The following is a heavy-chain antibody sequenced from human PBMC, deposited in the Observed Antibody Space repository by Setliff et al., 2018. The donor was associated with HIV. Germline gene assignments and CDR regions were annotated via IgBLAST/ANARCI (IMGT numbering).Heavy chain of an antibody. V-gene: IGHV4-39*01. Sequence: KTSETLSLTCTVSGGSIRATSYYWGWIRQPPGKGLEWIGSIYYSGSTKYNPSLKSRVTISLDMSKNQFSLKLNSVTAADTATYYCARLGYYNFWSGYWTDYWGHGTLVTVS. CDR3: ARLGYYNFWSGYWTDY. J-gene: IGHJ4*01. CDR2: IYYSGST. CDR1: GGSIRATSYY. D-gene: IGHD3-3*01.